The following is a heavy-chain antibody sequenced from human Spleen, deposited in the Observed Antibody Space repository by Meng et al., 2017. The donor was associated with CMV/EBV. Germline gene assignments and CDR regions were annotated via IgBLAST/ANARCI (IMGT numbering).Heavy chain of an antibody. D-gene: IGHD1-26*01. CDR3: ARGVGATVHYWCFDP. J-gene: IGHJ5*02. CDR1: GFTCSSYW. CDR2: IKQDGSEK. Sequence: GESLKISCAASGFTCSSYWMSWVRQAPGKGLEWVANIKQDGSEKYYVDAVKGRVTISRDNAKNSLYLQMNSLRAEDTAVYYCARGVGATVHYWCFDPFGQGTLVTVSS. V-gene: IGHV3-7*01.